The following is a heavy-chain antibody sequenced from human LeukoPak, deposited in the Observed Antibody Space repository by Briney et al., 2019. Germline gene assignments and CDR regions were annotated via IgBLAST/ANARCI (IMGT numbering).Heavy chain of an antibody. CDR3: AKRGRYYFDY. V-gene: IGHV3-23*01. CDR1: GFTFSSYA. Sequence: GGSLRLSCAASGFTFSSYAMRWVRQAPGKGLEWVSSIIDSGSTSFYADSVKGRFTISRDNSKNTLFLQMNSLRAEDTALYYCAKRGRYYFDYWGQGTLVTVSS. J-gene: IGHJ4*02. D-gene: IGHD3-10*01. CDR2: IIDSGSTS.